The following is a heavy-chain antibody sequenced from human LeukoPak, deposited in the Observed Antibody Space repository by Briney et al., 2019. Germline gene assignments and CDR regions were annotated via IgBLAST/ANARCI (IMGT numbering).Heavy chain of an antibody. V-gene: IGHV3-30*02. J-gene: IGHJ4*02. CDR3: AKDRYGGNNYFDY. Sequence: PGGSLRLSCAASGFTFSSYGMHLVRQAPGKGLEWLAFIRYDGSNKYYADSVKGRFTISRDNSKNTLYLQMNSLRAEDTAVYYCAKDRYGGNNYFDYWGQGTLVTVSS. CDR2: IRYDGSNK. D-gene: IGHD4-23*01. CDR1: GFTFSSYG.